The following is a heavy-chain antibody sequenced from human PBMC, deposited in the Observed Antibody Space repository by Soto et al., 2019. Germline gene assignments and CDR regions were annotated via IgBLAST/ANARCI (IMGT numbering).Heavy chain of an antibody. J-gene: IGHJ4*02. CDR3: ARGPDGPLIVMVPFEY. CDR1: AGTFRNYF. Sequence: SVKVSCKASAGTFRNYFISCVLQSPLQGREWMGGIIPVFGTPNYAERFQGRVTITADESTGTTYMELSSLRSEDTAVYYCARGPDGPLIVMVPFEYWGQGTPVTVSS. CDR2: IIPVFGTP. V-gene: IGHV1-69*13. D-gene: IGHD2-15*01.